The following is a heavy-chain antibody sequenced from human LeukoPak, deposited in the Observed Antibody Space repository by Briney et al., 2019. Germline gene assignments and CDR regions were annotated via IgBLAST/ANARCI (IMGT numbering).Heavy chain of an antibody. V-gene: IGHV3-20*04. D-gene: IGHD1-26*01. Sequence: GGSLRLSCAASGSTFDDYGMSWVRQAPGKGLEWVSGINWNGGSTGYADSVKGRFTISRDNAKNSLYLQMNSLRAEDTALYYCARDRRATHFDYWGQGTLVTVSS. CDR2: INWNGGST. CDR1: GSTFDDYG. CDR3: ARDRRATHFDY. J-gene: IGHJ4*02.